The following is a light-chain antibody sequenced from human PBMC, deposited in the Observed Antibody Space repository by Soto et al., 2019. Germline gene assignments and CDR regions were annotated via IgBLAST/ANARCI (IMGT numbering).Light chain of an antibody. J-gene: IGKJ1*01. CDR3: QQRSSWPWT. V-gene: IGKV3-11*01. Sequence: EIVLTQSPATQCLSPGEGATLSCRASQSIRSYLAWYQQKPGQAPRLLIYDTFNRATGIPARFSGSGSGTDFTLTISSLEPEDVGVYYCQQRSSWPWTFGQGTKVEIK. CDR2: DTF. CDR1: QSIRSY.